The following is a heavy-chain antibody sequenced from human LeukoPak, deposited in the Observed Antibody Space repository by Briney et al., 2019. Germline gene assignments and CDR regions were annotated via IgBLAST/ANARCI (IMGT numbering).Heavy chain of an antibody. D-gene: IGHD3-10*01. CDR1: RFSFSNYW. CDR2: VKSDGSNP. Sequence: GGALRLSCAASRFSFSNYWMRWVREAPGKGVVWVSRVKSDGSNPSYADSVKGRFTISRDNAENMLYLQMNTLGAEDTAVYYCARDIVSGSGSLDYWGQGTLVTVSS. J-gene: IGHJ4*02. V-gene: IGHV3-74*01. CDR3: ARDIVSGSGSLDY.